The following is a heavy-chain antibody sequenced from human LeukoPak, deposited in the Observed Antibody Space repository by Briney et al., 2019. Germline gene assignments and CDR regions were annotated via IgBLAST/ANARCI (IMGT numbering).Heavy chain of an antibody. CDR1: GFSVANDR. Sequence: GGSLRLSCAASGFSVANDRMSWVRQPPGKGLEWVSTVYGNGNTAYTDSVKGRFTISRGNSKNTLLLQMNSLRAEDTAVYFCVRERLGAIVENWGQGVLVIVSS. CDR3: VRERLGAIVEN. J-gene: IGHJ4*02. D-gene: IGHD3-16*02. CDR2: VYGNGNT. V-gene: IGHV3-53*01.